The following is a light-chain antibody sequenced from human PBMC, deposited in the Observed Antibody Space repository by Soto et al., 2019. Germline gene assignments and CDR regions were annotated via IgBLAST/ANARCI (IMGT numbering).Light chain of an antibody. CDR1: SSNIGAGYD. CDR3: QSYDSSLSGYV. J-gene: IGLJ1*01. CDR2: AKT. V-gene: IGLV1-40*01. Sequence: QSVLTQPPSVSGAPGQRVTISCTGSSSNIGAGYDVHWYQQLPGTAPKLLIYAKTNRPSGVPDRFSGSKSGTSASLAITGLQAEDEADYHCQSYDSSLSGYVFGTGTKLTVL.